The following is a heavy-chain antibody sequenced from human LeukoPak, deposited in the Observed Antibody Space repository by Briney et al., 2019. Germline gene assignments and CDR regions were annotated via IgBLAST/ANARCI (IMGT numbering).Heavy chain of an antibody. V-gene: IGHV3-7*01. Sequence: QPGGSLRLSCAASGFTVSSYYMNWVRQAPGKGLEWVANIKQDGSEKYYVDSVKGRFTISRDNAKNSLYLQMNSLRAEDTAVYYCARDCPQGGIDYWGQGTLVTVSS. D-gene: IGHD3-16*01. CDR1: GFTVSSYY. CDR2: IKQDGSEK. CDR3: ARDCPQGGIDY. J-gene: IGHJ4*02.